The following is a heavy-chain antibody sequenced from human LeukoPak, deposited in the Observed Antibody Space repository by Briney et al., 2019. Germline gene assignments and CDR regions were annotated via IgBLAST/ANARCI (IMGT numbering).Heavy chain of an antibody. CDR1: GGSFTNYY. Sequence: PSETLSLTCNVSGGSFTNYYWTWIRQAPGKELEWIGNIYYSGITDYNPALQSRVSMSVDTAKNHFSLKLTSVTAADTAVYSCARGGSHRYFDLWGRGTLVTVSA. CDR2: IYYSGIT. CDR3: ARGGSHRYFDL. J-gene: IGHJ2*01. V-gene: IGHV4-59*01.